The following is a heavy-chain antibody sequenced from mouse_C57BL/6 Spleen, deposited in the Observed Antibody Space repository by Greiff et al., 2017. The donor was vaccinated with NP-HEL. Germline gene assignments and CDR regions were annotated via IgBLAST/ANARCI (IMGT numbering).Heavy chain of an antibody. CDR1: GYTFTSYW. V-gene: IGHV1-52*01. CDR3: ARGDYDQPWFAY. J-gene: IGHJ3*01. CDR2: IDPSDSET. Sequence: VQLQQSGAELVRPGSSVKLSCKASGYTFTSYWMHWVKPRPIPGLEWIGNIDPSDSETHYNQKFKDKATLTVDKSSSTAYMQLSSLTSEDSAVYYCARGDYDQPWFAYWGQGTLVTVSA. D-gene: IGHD2-4*01.